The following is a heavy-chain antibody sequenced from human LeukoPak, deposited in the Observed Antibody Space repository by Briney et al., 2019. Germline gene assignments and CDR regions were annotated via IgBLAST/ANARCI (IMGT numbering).Heavy chain of an antibody. V-gene: IGHV3-33*01. D-gene: IGHD4-11*01. CDR1: GFTFSSYG. J-gene: IGHJ6*04. CDR2: IWYDGNNK. Sequence: GGSLRLSCAASGFTFSSYGMHWVRQAPGKGLEWVVVIWYDGNNKYYEDSVKGRFTISRDNSKNTLYLQMNSLRAEDTAVYYRARDQGTTVYGMDVWGKGTTVTVSS. CDR3: ARDQGTTVYGMDV.